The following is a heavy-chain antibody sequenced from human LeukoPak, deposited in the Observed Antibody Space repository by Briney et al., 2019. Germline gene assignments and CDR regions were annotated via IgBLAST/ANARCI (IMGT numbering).Heavy chain of an antibody. CDR1: GGSISSYY. Sequence: SETLSLTCTVSGGSISSYYWSWIRQPPGKGLEWIGYIYYSGSINYNPSLKSRVAISVDTSKNQFSLKLSSVTAADTAVYYCARRHWGPIDYWGQGTLVTVSS. CDR3: ARRHWGPIDY. J-gene: IGHJ4*02. CDR2: IYYSGSI. D-gene: IGHD7-27*01. V-gene: IGHV4-59*08.